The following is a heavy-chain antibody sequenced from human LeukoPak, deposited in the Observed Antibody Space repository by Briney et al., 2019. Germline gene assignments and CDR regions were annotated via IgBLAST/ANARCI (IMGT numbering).Heavy chain of an antibody. CDR3: AKSRELTYYFDY. V-gene: IGHV3-23*01. CDR2: ISGSGGST. J-gene: IGHJ4*02. Sequence: PGGSLRLSCAASGFTFSSYAMSWVRQAPGKGLEWVSAISGSGGSTYYADSVKGRFTISRDNSKNTLCLQMNSLRAEDTAVYYCAKSRELTYYFDYWGQGTLVTVSS. CDR1: GFTFSSYA. D-gene: IGHD1-7*01.